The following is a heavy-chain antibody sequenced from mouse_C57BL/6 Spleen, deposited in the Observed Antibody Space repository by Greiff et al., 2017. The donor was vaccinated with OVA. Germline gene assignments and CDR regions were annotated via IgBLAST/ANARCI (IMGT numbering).Heavy chain of an antibody. Sequence: QVQLKESGPELVKPGASVKISCKASGYAFSSSWMNWVKQRPGKGLEWIGRIYPGDGDTNYNGKFKGKATLTADKSSSTAYMQLSSLTSEDSAVYFCASGITTVVDWYFDVWGTGTTVTVSS. D-gene: IGHD1-1*01. CDR1: GYAFSSSW. V-gene: IGHV1-82*01. CDR3: ASGITTVVDWYFDV. J-gene: IGHJ1*03. CDR2: IYPGDGDT.